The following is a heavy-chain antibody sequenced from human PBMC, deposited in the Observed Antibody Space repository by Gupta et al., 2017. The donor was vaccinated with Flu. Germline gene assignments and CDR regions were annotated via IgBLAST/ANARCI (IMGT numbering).Heavy chain of an antibody. J-gene: IGHJ2*01. Sequence: EVQLVESGGGLVKPGGSLRLSCAASGFTFSSYSMNWVRQAPGKGLEWVSSISSSSSYIYYADSVKGRFTISRDNAKNSLYLQMNSLRAEDTAVYYCARVEAGYWYFDLWGRGTLVTVSS. D-gene: IGHD6-19*01. CDR1: GFTFSSYS. CDR2: ISSSSSYI. V-gene: IGHV3-21*01. CDR3: ARVEAGYWYFDL.